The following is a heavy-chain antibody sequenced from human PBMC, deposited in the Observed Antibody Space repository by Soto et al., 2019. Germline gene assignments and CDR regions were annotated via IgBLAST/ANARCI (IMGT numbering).Heavy chain of an antibody. CDR2: IIPIFGTA. D-gene: IGHD3-3*01. CDR3: ARALSGNSAPVYFEY. J-gene: IGHJ4*02. CDR1: GGTFCSYA. V-gene: IGHV1-69*13. Sequence: GASVKVSCKASGGTFCSYAISWVRQAPGQGLEWMGGIIPIFGTANYAQKFQGRVTITADESTSTAYMELSSLRSEDTAVYYCARALSGNSAPVYFEYWGQGILVTLSS.